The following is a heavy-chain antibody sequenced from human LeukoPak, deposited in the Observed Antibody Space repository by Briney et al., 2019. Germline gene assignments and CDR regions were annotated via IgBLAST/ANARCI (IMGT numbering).Heavy chain of an antibody. V-gene: IGHV1-18*01. CDR1: GYTFTSYG. Sequence: GASVKVSCKASGYTFTSYGISWVRQAPGQGLEWMGWIRAYNGNTNYAQKLQGRVTMTTDTSTSTAYMELRSLRSDDTAVYYCASGVVTATTGAFDIWGQGTMVTVSS. J-gene: IGHJ3*02. CDR2: IRAYNGNT. CDR3: ASGVVTATTGAFDI. D-gene: IGHD2-21*02.